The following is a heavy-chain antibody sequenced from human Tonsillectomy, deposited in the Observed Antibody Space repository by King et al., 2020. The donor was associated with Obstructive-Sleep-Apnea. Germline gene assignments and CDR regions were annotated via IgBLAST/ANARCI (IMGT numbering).Heavy chain of an antibody. J-gene: IGHJ4*02. CDR3: ARAMGSSSWYTGSDY. CDR2: IYHSGST. V-gene: IGHV4-38-2*02. CDR1: GYSISSGYY. Sequence: VQLQESGPGLVKPSETLSLTCTVSGYSISSGYYWGWIRQPPGKGLEWIGSIYHSGSTYYNPSLKSRVTISVDTSKNQFSLKLSSVTAADTAVYYCARAMGSSSWYTGSDYWGQGTLVTVSS. D-gene: IGHD6-13*01.